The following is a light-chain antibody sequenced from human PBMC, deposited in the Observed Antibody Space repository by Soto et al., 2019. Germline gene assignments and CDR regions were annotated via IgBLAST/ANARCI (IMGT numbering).Light chain of an antibody. CDR1: QGISSY. V-gene: IGKV1-9*01. Sequence: IQLTQSPSSLSASVGDRVTITCRASQGISSYLAWYQQTPGKAPKILIYAASTLQSGVPSRFRGSGSGTDFTLPLSRLQPEDFETYYCQQLNSYPITFGQGTRLEIK. CDR3: QQLNSYPIT. J-gene: IGKJ5*01. CDR2: AAS.